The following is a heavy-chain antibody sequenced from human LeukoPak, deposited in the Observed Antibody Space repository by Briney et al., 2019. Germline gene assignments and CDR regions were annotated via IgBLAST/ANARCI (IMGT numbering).Heavy chain of an antibody. Sequence: GPTLVNPTQTLTLTCTFSGFSLSTSGMSVSWIRQPLRKALERLARVDWADDKYYRASLKTRLTISKDTSKNQLVLTLTNMDPVDTATYYCARMRGTSGYFHDYWGQGTLVTVSS. CDR1: GFSLSTSGMS. V-gene: IGHV2-70*11. J-gene: IGHJ4*02. D-gene: IGHD3-22*01. CDR3: ARMRGTSGYFHDY. CDR2: VDWADDK.